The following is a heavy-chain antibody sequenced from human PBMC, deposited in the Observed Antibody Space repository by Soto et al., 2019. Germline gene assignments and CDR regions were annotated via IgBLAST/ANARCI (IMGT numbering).Heavy chain of an antibody. CDR3: AKDKGYSGYDAFDI. D-gene: IGHD5-12*01. CDR1: GFTFDDYA. J-gene: IGHJ3*02. CDR2: ISWNSGSI. Sequence: EVQLVESGGGLVQPGRSLRLSCAASGFTFDDYAMHGVRQAPGKGLDWVSGISWNSGSIGYADSVKGRFTISRDNAKNSLYLQMNSLRAEDTALYYCAKDKGYSGYDAFDIWGQRTMVTVSS. V-gene: IGHV3-9*01.